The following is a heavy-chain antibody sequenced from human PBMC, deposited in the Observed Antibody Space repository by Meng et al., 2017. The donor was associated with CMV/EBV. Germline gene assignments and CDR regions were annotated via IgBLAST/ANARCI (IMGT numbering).Heavy chain of an antibody. V-gene: IGHV1-69*05. J-gene: IGHJ6*02. Sequence: SVKVSCKASGGTFSSYAISWVRQAPRQGLEWMGGIIPIFGTANYAQKFQGRVTITTDESTSTAYMELSSLRSEDTAVYYCASTRASVVPAATSSYYYYYGMDVWGQGTTVTVSS. D-gene: IGHD2-2*01. CDR2: IIPIFGTA. CDR1: GGTFSSYA. CDR3: ASTRASVVPAATSSYYYYYGMDV.